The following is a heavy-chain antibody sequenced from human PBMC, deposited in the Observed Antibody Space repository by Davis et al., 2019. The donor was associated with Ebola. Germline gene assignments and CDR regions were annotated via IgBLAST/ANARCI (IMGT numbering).Heavy chain of an antibody. CDR3: ARTYRAMVQGVINWFDP. CDR2: MNPNSGNT. J-gene: IGHJ5*02. D-gene: IGHD3-10*01. V-gene: IGHV1-8*01. CDR1: GYTFTSYD. Sequence: GGSLRLSCKGSGYTFTSYDINWVRQATGQGLEWMGWMNPNSGNTGYAQKFQGRVTMTRNTSISTAYMELSSLRSEDTAVYYCARTYRAMVQGVINWFDPWGQGTLVTVSS.